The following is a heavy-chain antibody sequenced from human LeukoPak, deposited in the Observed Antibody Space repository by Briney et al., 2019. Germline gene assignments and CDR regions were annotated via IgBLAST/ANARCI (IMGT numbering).Heavy chain of an antibody. V-gene: IGHV1-46*01. CDR3: ARVGLDWLFDY. CDR1: GYTFPSYY. Sequence: ASVKVSCKASGYTFPSYYMHWVRQAPGQGLEGMGIINPSGGSTSYEQKFQDRVTMTRDSSTSTVYMELSSLRSEDTAVYYCARVGLDWLFDYWGQGTLVTVSS. D-gene: IGHD3-9*01. CDR2: INPSGGST. J-gene: IGHJ4*02.